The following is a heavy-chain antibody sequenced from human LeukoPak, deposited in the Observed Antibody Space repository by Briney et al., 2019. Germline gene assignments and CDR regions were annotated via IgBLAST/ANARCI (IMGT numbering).Heavy chain of an antibody. CDR1: GFTFSSYA. CDR3: ARSVRVPSGSEY. D-gene: IGHD1-1*01. V-gene: IGHV3-30-3*01. Sequence: PGGSLRLSCAASGFTFSSYAMYWVRQAPGKGLEWVAVISYDGSNKYYADSVKGRFTISRDNSKNTLYLQMNSLRAEDTAVYYCARSVRVPSGSEYWGQGTLVTVSS. J-gene: IGHJ4*02. CDR2: ISYDGSNK.